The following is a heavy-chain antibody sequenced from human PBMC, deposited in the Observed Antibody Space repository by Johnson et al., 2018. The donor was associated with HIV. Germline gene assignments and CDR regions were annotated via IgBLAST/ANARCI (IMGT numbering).Heavy chain of an antibody. V-gene: IGHV3-53*01. CDR2: IRNDGNT. J-gene: IGHJ3*02. CDR1: GFSVSSNY. CDR3: ASSSLSWGVDAFDI. Sequence: VQLVESGGGVVQPGRSLRLSCAASGFSVSSNYMGWVRLAPGKGLEWVSFIRNDGNTYYADSVKGRFTISRDSSKNTLYLQMDSLRAEDTAMYYCASSSLSWGVDAFDIWGQGTMVTVSS. D-gene: IGHD3-16*01.